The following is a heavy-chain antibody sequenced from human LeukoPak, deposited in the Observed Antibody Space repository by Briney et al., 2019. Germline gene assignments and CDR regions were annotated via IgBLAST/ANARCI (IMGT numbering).Heavy chain of an antibody. Sequence: PSETLSLTCTVSGGSISSYYWSWIRQPPGKGLEWIGEINHSGSTNYNPSLKSRVTISVDTSKNQFSLKLSSVTAADTAVYYCARGPVGVYFDYWGQGTLVTVSS. CDR2: INHSGST. J-gene: IGHJ4*02. CDR3: ARGPVGVYFDY. CDR1: GGSISSYY. V-gene: IGHV4-34*01.